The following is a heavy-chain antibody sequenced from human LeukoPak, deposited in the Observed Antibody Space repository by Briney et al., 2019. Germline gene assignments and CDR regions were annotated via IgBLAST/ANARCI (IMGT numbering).Heavy chain of an antibody. J-gene: IGHJ4*02. CDR2: ITGDCKYI. CDR3: ARVGSIAAAGTPDY. CDR1: GFIFKTYT. Sequence: GGSLRLSCAASGFIFKTYTMTWVRQAPGKGLEWVSSITGDCKYITYADSVKGRFTISRDNAKNSLFLQLNSLRADDTAVYYCARVGSIAAAGTPDYWGQGTLVTVSS. V-gene: IGHV3-21*01. D-gene: IGHD6-13*01.